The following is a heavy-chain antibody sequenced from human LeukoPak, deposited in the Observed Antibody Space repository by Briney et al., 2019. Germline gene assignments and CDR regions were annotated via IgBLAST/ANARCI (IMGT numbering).Heavy chain of an antibody. CDR2: IYESGTT. V-gene: IGHV4-34*01. D-gene: IGHD2-15*01. J-gene: IGHJ4*02. CDR3: ARGAWATRLGS. CDR1: GDSLNSYY. Sequence: PSETLSLTCAVHGDSLNSYYWSWVRQPPRGGRGWIGEIYESGTTEYNPSLKSRVTISMVPSKQQFSLSLSSVTAADTAVYYCARGAWATRLGSWGLGTPVIVSS.